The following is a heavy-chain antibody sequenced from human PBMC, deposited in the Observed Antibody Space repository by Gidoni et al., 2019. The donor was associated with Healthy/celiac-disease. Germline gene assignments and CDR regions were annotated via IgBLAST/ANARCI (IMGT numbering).Heavy chain of an antibody. J-gene: IGHJ6*02. CDR2: ISGSGGST. CDR1: VFTFSSYA. V-gene: IGHV3-23*01. Sequence: VQLLESGGGLVQPGGSLRLSCAASVFTFSSYAMRWVRQAPGKGLEWVSAISGSGGSTYYADSVKGRFTISRDNSKNTLYLQMNSLRAEDTAVYYCAKASSSPTYYYYYGMDVWGQGTTVTVSS. D-gene: IGHD6-6*01. CDR3: AKASSSPTYYYYYGMDV.